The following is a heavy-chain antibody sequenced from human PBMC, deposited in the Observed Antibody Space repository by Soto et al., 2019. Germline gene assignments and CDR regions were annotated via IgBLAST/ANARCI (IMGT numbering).Heavy chain of an antibody. Sequence: QVQLMQSGAEVKKPGASVRVSCKASGYTFTNYYVHWVRQDPGQGLEWMGFINPNGGSTTYAQKCQGRFAVTTDTSTRTVYMQLSSLRSEDTAVFYCARSAPYDYWGQGTLVTVSS. V-gene: IGHV1-46*03. CDR1: GYTFTNYY. J-gene: IGHJ4*02. CDR3: ARSAPYDY. CDR2: INPNGGST.